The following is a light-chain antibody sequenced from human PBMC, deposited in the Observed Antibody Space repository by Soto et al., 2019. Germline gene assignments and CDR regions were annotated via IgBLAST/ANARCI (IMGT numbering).Light chain of an antibody. V-gene: IGKV3-15*01. CDR1: QSVSTN. J-gene: IGKJ1*01. Sequence: EIVMTQSPGTLSVSPGEGATLSCRASQSVSTNLAWYQQKPDQAPRLLIYGASTTATGMPARFSGSGSGTEFTLTISRLQSEDFAVYYCQQYYTSPRTFGQGTRVEIK. CDR2: GAS. CDR3: QQYYTSPRT.